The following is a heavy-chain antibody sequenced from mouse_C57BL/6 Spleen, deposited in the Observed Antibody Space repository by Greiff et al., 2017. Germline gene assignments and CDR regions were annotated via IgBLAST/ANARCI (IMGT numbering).Heavy chain of an antibody. Sequence: QVQLQQPGAELVMPGASVKLSCKASGYTFTSYWMHWVKQRPGQGLEWIGEIDPSDSYTNYNQKFKGKSTLTVDKSSSTAYMQLSSLTSEDSAVYYCARSYDGYDGYAYWGQGTLVTVSA. J-gene: IGHJ3*01. CDR1: GYTFTSYW. D-gene: IGHD2-3*01. CDR2: IDPSDSYT. CDR3: ARSYDGYDGYAY. V-gene: IGHV1-69*01.